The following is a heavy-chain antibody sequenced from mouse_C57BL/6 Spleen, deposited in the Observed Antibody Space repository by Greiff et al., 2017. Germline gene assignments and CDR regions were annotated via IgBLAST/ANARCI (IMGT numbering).Heavy chain of an antibody. CDR1: GYTFTSYW. CDR3: ARKDGGDGYCLDY. J-gene: IGHJ2*01. D-gene: IGHD2-3*01. V-gene: IGHV1-52*01. Sequence: VQLQQPGAELVRPGSSVKLSCKASGYTFTSYWMHWVKQRPIQGLEWIGNIDPSDSETHYNQKFKDKATLTVDKSSSTAYMQLSSLTSEDSAVYYCARKDGGDGYCLDYWGQGTTLTVSS. CDR2: IDPSDSET.